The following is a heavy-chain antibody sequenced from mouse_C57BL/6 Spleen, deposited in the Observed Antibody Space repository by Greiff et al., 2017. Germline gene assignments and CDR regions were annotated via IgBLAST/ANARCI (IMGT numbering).Heavy chain of an antibody. V-gene: IGHV5-17*01. J-gene: IGHJ2*01. D-gene: IGHD2-3*01. CDR1: GFTFSDYG. Sequence: EVMLVESGGGLVKPGGSLKLSCAASGFTFSDYGMHWVRQAPEKGLEWVAYISSGSSTIYYADTVKGRFTISRDNAKNTLFLQMTSLRSDDTAMYYCARVIYDGYYNFDDWGQGTTLTVSS. CDR3: ARVIYDGYYNFDD. CDR2: ISSGSSTI.